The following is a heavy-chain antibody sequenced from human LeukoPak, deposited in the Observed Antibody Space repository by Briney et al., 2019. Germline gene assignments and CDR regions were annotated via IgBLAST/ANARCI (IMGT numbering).Heavy chain of an antibody. D-gene: IGHD6-13*01. J-gene: IGHJ6*03. CDR1: GGSFSGYY. CDR2: INHSGST. V-gene: IGHV4-34*01. Sequence: PSETLSLTCAVYGGSFSGYYWSWIRQPPGKGLEWIGEINHSGSTNYNPSLKSRVTISVDTSKNQFSLKLSSVTAADTAVYYCARGYSSSWYPGSYYYYYMDVWGKGTTVTVSS. CDR3: ARGYSSSWYPGSYYYYYMDV.